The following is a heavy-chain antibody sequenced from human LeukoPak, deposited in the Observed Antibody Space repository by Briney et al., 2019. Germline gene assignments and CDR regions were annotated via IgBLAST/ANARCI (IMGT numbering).Heavy chain of an antibody. D-gene: IGHD7-27*01. V-gene: IGHV3-7*01. Sequence: GGSLRLSCTTSGFTLSNYWMTWVRQAPGKGLEWVAKIQKDGCEAYYVDSMEGRFTISRDNAENSLYLQMHSLRAEDTAVYSCARAGVTNQLGQTYWYFDLWGRGTLVTVSS. CDR3: ARAGVTNQLGQTYWYFDL. J-gene: IGHJ2*01. CDR1: GFTLSNYW. CDR2: IQKDGCEA.